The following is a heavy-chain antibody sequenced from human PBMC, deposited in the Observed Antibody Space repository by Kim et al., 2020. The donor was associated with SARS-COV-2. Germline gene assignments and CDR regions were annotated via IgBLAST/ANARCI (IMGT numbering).Heavy chain of an antibody. V-gene: IGHV3-23*01. CDR2: IYESSGDT. CDR1: GLTFNTYA. CDR3: GRDPRGPDY. J-gene: IGHJ4*02. D-gene: IGHD3-10*01. Sequence: GRSLRLSCVVSGLTFNTYAMTWVRQAPGKGLEWVAGIYESSGDTYYTDSVKGRFTISWDKSKSTLYLQMNSLRVDDTAVYYCGRDPRGPDYWGQGALVIVSS.